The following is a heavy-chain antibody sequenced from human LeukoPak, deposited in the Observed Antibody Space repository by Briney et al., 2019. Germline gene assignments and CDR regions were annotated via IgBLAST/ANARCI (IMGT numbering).Heavy chain of an antibody. V-gene: IGHV1-2*02. J-gene: IGHJ4*02. CDR1: AYTFSGYY. CDR2: INFNSGGK. D-gene: IGHD2-21*01. CDR3: ARQIVSGSMGCDF. Sequence: ASVKVSCKASAYTFSGYYIHWVRQAPGQGLEWMGWINFNSGGKIFAEKFQDRLTMARDTSISTAYMELSRLRSDDTAVYYCARQIVSGSMGCDFWGQGTLVTVSS.